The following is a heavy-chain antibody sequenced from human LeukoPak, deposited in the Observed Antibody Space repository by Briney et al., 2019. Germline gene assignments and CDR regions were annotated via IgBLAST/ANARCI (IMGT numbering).Heavy chain of an antibody. CDR3: ARVQNDYGDYYFDY. J-gene: IGHJ4*02. CDR2: ISSSSSYI. Sequence: GGSLRLSCAASGFAFSSYSMNWVRQAPGKGLEWVSSISSSSSYIYYADSVKGRFTISRDNAKNSLYLQMNSLRAEDTAVYYCARVQNDYGDYYFDYWGQGTLVTVSS. CDR1: GFAFSSYS. D-gene: IGHD4-17*01. V-gene: IGHV3-21*01.